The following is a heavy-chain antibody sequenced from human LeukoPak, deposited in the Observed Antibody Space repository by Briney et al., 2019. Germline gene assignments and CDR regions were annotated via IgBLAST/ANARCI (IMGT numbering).Heavy chain of an antibody. Sequence: GGSLRLSCAASGFTSSSYAMSWVRQAPGKGLEWVSGISGSGGTTYHADSVKGRFTVSRDNSKNTLYLQMNSQRAEDTAVYYCAKHSGNYYFDYWGQGTLVTVSS. V-gene: IGHV3-23*01. CDR1: GFTSSSYA. D-gene: IGHD1-26*01. CDR3: AKHSGNYYFDY. J-gene: IGHJ4*02. CDR2: ISGSGGTT.